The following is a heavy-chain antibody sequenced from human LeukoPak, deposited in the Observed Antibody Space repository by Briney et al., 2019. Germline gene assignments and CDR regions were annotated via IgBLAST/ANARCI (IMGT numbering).Heavy chain of an antibody. V-gene: IGHV4-39*01. Sequence: PSETLSLTCIVSGGSISSSSYYWGWIRQPPGKGLEWIGSVYYSGSTYYNPSLRSRVTTSVDTSKNQFSLKLSSVTAADTAVYYCARVGPWVNPDYYYYYMDVWGKGTTVTVSS. D-gene: IGHD1-14*01. CDR1: GGSISSSSYY. J-gene: IGHJ6*03. CDR3: ARVGPWVNPDYYYYYMDV. CDR2: VYYSGST.